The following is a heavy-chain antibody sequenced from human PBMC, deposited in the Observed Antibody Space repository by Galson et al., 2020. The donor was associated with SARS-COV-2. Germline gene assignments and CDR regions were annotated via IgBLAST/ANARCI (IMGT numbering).Heavy chain of an antibody. V-gene: IGHV3-30*04. CDR1: GFIFSYYG. CDR3: ARIAYYYGSGRPTLYYYYGMDV. Sequence: GESLKISCTASGFIFSYYGMHWVRQAPGKGLECVAVISSDGSIEDHADSVRGRFTISRDDSKNTLYLQMTSLRPEDTAVYFCARIAYYYGSGRPTLYYYYGMDVWGQGTSVTVSS. CDR2: ISSDGSIE. D-gene: IGHD3-10*01. J-gene: IGHJ6*02.